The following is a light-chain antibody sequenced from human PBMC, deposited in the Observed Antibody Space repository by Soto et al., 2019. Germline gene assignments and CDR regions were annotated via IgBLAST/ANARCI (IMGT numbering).Light chain of an antibody. CDR2: DAS. CDR1: QSVSNN. Sequence: LMTQSAATLSVSPGERATLSCRASQSVSNNVAWYQQRPGQAPRLLIYDASATATGIPARFSGSGSGTEFTLTISSLQSEDFAIFYCQQYNNWPRTFGQGTKVEIK. J-gene: IGKJ1*01. V-gene: IGKV3-15*01. CDR3: QQYNNWPRT.